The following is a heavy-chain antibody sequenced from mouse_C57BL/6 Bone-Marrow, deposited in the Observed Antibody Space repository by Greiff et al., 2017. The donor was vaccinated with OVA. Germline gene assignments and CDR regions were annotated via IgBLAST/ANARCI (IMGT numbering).Heavy chain of an antibody. J-gene: IGHJ2*01. V-gene: IGHV1-64*01. CDR3: ARTGTSSYFDD. D-gene: IGHD4-1*01. Sequence: QVQLQQPGAELVKPGASVKLSCKASGYTFTSYWMHWVKQRPGQGLEWIGMIHPNSGSTNYNEKFKSKATLTVDKSSSTAYMQLRSLTSEDSAVYYGARTGTSSYFDDWGQVTTLTVSS. CDR1: GYTFTSYW. CDR2: IHPNSGST.